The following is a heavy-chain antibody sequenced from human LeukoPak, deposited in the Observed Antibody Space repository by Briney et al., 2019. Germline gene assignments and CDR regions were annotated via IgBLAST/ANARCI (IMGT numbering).Heavy chain of an antibody. Sequence: GGSLRLSCAASGFTFSSYAMSWVRLAPGKGLEWVSAISGSGGSTYYADSVKGRFTISRDNSKNTLYLQMNSLRAEDTAVYYCAKIRYGDYGGYFDYWGQGTLVTVSS. CDR1: GFTFSSYA. CDR2: ISGSGGST. V-gene: IGHV3-23*01. D-gene: IGHD4-17*01. CDR3: AKIRYGDYGGYFDY. J-gene: IGHJ4*02.